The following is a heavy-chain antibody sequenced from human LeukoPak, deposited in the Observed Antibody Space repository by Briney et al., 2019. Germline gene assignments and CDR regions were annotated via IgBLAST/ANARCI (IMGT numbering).Heavy chain of an antibody. Sequence: PGGSLRLSCAASGFTLSGSAMHWVRQASGKGLEWVGRIRSKANSYATAYAASVKGRFTISRDDSKNTAYLQMNSLKTEDTAVYYCTRLASSFRDGYNSDYWGQGTLVTVSS. V-gene: IGHV3-73*01. CDR1: GFTLSGSA. CDR3: TRLASSFRDGYNSDY. D-gene: IGHD5-24*01. J-gene: IGHJ4*02. CDR2: IRSKANSYAT.